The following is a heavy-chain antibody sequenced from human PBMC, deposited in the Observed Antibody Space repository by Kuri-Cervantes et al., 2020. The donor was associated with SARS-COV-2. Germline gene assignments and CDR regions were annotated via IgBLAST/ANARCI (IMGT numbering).Heavy chain of an antibody. Sequence: GSLRLSCTVSGGSISSSSYYWGWTRQPPGKGLEWIGSIYYSGSTYYNPSLKSRVTISVDRSKNQFSLKLSSVTAADTALYYCARDSYCINGVCLLGYWGQGTLVTVSS. CDR1: GGSISSSSYY. J-gene: IGHJ4*02. D-gene: IGHD2-8*01. CDR2: IYYSGST. CDR3: ARDSYCINGVCLLGY. V-gene: IGHV4-39*07.